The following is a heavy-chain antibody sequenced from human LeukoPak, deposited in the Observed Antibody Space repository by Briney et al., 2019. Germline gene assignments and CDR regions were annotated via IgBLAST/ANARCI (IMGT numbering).Heavy chain of an antibody. CDR1: GYTFTGYY. Sequence: GASVKVSCKASGYTFTGYYMHWVRQAPGQGLEWMGWINPNSGGTNYAQKFQGRVTMTRDTSISTAYMELSRLRSDDTAVYYCARDRRLRWPNYYYYYMDVWGKGTTVTVSS. CDR3: ARDRRLRWPNYYYYYMDV. V-gene: IGHV1-2*02. J-gene: IGHJ6*03. CDR2: INPNSGGT. D-gene: IGHD4-23*01.